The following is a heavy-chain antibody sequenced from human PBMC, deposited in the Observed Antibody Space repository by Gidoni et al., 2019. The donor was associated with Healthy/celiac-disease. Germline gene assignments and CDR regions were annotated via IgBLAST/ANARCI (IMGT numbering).Heavy chain of an antibody. Sequence: QVQLVESGGGVVQPGRSLRRACAAAGFTFSSYGMHWVRQAPGKGLECVAVIWYDGSNKYYADSVKGRFTISRDNSKNTLYLQMNSLRAEDTAVYYCARDLADYYDSSGIDYWGQGTLVTVSS. CDR3: ARDLADYYDSSGIDY. D-gene: IGHD3-22*01. CDR1: GFTFSSYG. CDR2: IWYDGSNK. J-gene: IGHJ4*02. V-gene: IGHV3-33*01.